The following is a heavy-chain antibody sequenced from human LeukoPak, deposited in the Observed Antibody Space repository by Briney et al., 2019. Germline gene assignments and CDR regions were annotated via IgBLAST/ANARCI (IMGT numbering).Heavy chain of an antibody. CDR3: GREGIAVAGTDY. D-gene: IGHD6-19*01. CDR2: ISYDGSNK. V-gene: IGHV3-30*04. J-gene: IGHJ4*02. CDR1: GFTFSSYA. Sequence: GGSLRLSCAASGFTFSSYAMHWVRQAPGKGLEWVAVISYDGSNKYYADSVKGRFTISRDNAKNSLYLQMNSLRAEDTALYYCGREGIAVAGTDYWGQGTLVTVSS.